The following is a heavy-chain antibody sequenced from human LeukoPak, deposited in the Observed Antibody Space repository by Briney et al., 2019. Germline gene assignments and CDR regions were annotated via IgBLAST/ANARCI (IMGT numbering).Heavy chain of an antibody. V-gene: IGHV4-59*08. CDR2: IYYSGNT. D-gene: IGHD5-18*01. CDR3: ARVGYSYAFDP. J-gene: IGHJ5*02. Sequence: PPETLSLTCTVSGGSISSYYWSWIRQPPGKGLEWIGYIYYSGNTNYNPSLKSRVTISVDTSKNQFSLKLSSVSAADTAVYYCARVGYSYAFDPWGQGDLVTVSS. CDR1: GGSISSYY.